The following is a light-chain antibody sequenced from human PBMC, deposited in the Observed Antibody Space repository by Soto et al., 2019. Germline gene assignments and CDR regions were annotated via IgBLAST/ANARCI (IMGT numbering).Light chain of an antibody. CDR2: AAS. V-gene: IGKV1-39*01. Sequence: DIQMTQSPSSLSASVGDRVTITCRASQSISSYLNWYQQKPGKAPKLLIYAASSLQSWVPSRFSGSGSGTDFTLTISSLQPEDFATYSCQQSYSTPQTFGGGTKVEIK. CDR1: QSISSY. CDR3: QQSYSTPQT. J-gene: IGKJ4*01.